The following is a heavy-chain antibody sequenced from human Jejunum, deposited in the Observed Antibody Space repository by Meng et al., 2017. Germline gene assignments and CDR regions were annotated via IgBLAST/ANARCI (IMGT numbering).Heavy chain of an antibody. CDR3: AREFSGGSSYYNFAMNV. V-gene: IGHV3-66*02. CDR1: EFTFGSNY. Sequence: GESLKISCEASEFTFGSNYMTWVRQAPGKGLEWVSIIYSGGMKYYTDSVRGRFSISRDNSRNTLYLQMNSLRVEDTAVYYCAREFSGGSSYYNFAMNVWARGPSV. D-gene: IGHD6-19*01. CDR2: IYSGGMK. J-gene: IGHJ6*04.